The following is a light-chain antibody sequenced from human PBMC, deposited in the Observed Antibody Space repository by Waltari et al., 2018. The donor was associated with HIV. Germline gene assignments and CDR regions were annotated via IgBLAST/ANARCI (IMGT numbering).Light chain of an antibody. V-gene: IGLV10-54*04. CDR2: RNN. CDR1: KNHVDHQG. CDR3: LAWDTNLGGWV. Sequence: LTQPPSMSTDSGQTATVTCIGEKNHVDHQGAAWVQHRQGHPPELLSHRNNNRPSGVSERFSASRSGETTFLTISVLQSEDEADYFCLAWDTNLGGWVFGGGTHLTV. J-gene: IGLJ3*02.